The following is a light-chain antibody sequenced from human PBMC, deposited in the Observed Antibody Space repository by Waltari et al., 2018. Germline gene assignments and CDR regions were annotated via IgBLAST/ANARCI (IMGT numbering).Light chain of an antibody. Sequence: IQLPQSPSSLSASVGGRVTITCQATQGSSNSLAWYQQKPGKAPKLLIYSASTFQSGVSTTFIGSGSETDFTLSISSLQPGDFATYYCQHPNSYLCPFGEGTKVGIK. V-gene: IGKV1-9*01. CDR3: QHPNSYLCP. CDR1: QGSSNS. CDR2: SAS. J-gene: IGKJ1*01.